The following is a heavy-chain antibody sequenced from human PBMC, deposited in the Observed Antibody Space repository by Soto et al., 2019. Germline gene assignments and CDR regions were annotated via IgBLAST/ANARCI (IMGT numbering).Heavy chain of an antibody. V-gene: IGHV3-30*18. Sequence: GGSLRLSGAASGFTFSSYGMHWVRQAPCKGLESLAVISYDGSNKYYADPVKGRFTISRDNSKNTLYLEMNSLRAEDTAVYYCGKVSSGSYTYYYYGVDVLGEGTRVRVSS. J-gene: IGHJ6*04. CDR1: GFTFSSYG. D-gene: IGHD6-19*01. CDR3: GKVSSGSYTYYYYGVDV. CDR2: ISYDGSNK.